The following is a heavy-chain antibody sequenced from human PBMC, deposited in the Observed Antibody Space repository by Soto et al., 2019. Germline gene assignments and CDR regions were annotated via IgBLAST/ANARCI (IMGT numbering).Heavy chain of an antibody. CDR3: ARWGKTGGLGV. J-gene: IGHJ4*02. CDR2: TSYDGSNK. D-gene: IGHD3-16*01. CDR1: GFTFRSYV. V-gene: IGHV3-30*14. Sequence: QVQLVESGGGVVQPGTSLRLSCVGSGFTFRSYVIHWVRQAPGKGLEWVALTSYDGSNKYYDDSVKGRFTISKENSRKPVDLQRDRLGLRDDALYYFARWGKTGGLGVWGQGTLVSVSS.